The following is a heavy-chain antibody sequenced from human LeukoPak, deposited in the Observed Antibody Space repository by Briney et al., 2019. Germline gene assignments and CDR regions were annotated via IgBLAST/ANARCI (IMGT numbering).Heavy chain of an antibody. Sequence: ASVKVSCKASGYPFTGYYLHWVRQAPGQGLEWMGWINPNSGFTNYAQKFQGRVTMTRDTSISTAYMELSRLRSDDTAVYYCARLADCSSSSCRSSDYWGQGTLVTVSS. J-gene: IGHJ4*02. CDR1: GYPFTGYY. CDR3: ARLADCSSSSCRSSDY. V-gene: IGHV1-2*02. CDR2: INPNSGFT. D-gene: IGHD2-2*01.